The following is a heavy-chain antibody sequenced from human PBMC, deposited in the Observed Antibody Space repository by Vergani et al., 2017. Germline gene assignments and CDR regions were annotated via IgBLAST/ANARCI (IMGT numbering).Heavy chain of an antibody. V-gene: IGHV3-21*01. CDR1: GFTFSSYS. CDR3: ARDPLIVYGSGSYDY. D-gene: IGHD3-10*01. J-gene: IGHJ4*02. CDR2: ISSSSSYI. Sequence: EVQLVESGGGLVKPGGSLRLSCAASGFTFSSYSMNWVRQAPGKGLEWVSSISSSSSYIYYADSVKGRFTISRDNAMNSLYLQMNSLRAEDTAVYYCARDPLIVYGSGSYDYWGQGTLVTVSS.